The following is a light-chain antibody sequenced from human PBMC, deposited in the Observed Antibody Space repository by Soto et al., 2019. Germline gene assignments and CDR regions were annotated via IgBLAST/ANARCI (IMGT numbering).Light chain of an antibody. V-gene: IGLV2-14*01. CDR2: EVS. CDR3: SSYTSSSTLYV. Sequence: QSALTQPASVSGSPGQSITISCTGTSSDVGSYNYVSWYQQHPGKAPKLMIYEVSNRPSGVSNRFSGSKSGNMASLTISGLQAEDEGDYYCSSYTSSSTLYVFGTGTKVTVL. J-gene: IGLJ1*01. CDR1: SSDVGSYNY.